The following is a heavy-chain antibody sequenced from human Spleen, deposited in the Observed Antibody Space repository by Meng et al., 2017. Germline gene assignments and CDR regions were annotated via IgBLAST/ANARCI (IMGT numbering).Heavy chain of an antibody. CDR3: LRGSGGSV. CDR2: IAYSGSS. J-gene: IGHJ1*01. V-gene: IGHV4-30-4*01. D-gene: IGHD3-10*01. Sequence: QVQLQESGPGLVKPSQTLSLTVTVSGGSVSSSGYSWSWIRQPPGKGLEWIGSIAYSGSSFYNPSLKSRLTMSVDTSKNQFSLKLTSVTAADTAVYYCLRGSGGSVWGQGTLVTVSS. CDR1: GGSVSSSGYS.